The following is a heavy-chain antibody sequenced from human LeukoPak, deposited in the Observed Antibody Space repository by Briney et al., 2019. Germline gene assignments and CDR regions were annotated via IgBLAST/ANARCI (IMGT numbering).Heavy chain of an antibody. V-gene: IGHV4-34*01. CDR2: INHSGST. CDR1: GGSFSGYY. J-gene: IGHJ4*02. CDR3: ARRGLWWLRLGYFDY. D-gene: IGHD5-12*01. Sequence: SETLSLTCAVYGGSFSGYYWSWIRQPPGKGLEWIGEINHSGSTNYNPSLKSRVTISVDTSKNQFSLKLSSVTAADTAVYYCARRGLWWLRLGYFDYWGQGTLVTVSS.